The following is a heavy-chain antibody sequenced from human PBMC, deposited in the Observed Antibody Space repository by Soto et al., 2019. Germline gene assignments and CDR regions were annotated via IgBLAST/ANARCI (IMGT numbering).Heavy chain of an antibody. CDR2: IKQDGSEK. CDR3: TRETSVDAD. J-gene: IGHJ4*02. Sequence: EVQLVESGGGLVQPGGSLRLSCAASGFRLRDYWMTWVRQAPGKGLEWVANIKQDGSEKYYVDSVKGRCTISRDDAKNSLYLQMNSLTTEHTAVYYCTRETSVDADWGQGTLVTVSS. V-gene: IGHV3-7*05. D-gene: IGHD2-2*01. CDR1: GFRLRDYW.